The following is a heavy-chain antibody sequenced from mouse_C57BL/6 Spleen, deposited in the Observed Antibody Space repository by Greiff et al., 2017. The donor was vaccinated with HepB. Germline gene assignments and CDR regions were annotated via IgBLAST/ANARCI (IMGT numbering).Heavy chain of an antibody. D-gene: IGHD2-4*01. V-gene: IGHV1-81*01. J-gene: IGHJ2*01. Sequence: QVQLKESGAELARPGASVKLSCKASGYTFTSYGISWVKQRTGQGLEWIGEIYPRSGNTYYNEKFKGKATLTADKSSSTAYMELRSLTSEDSAVYFCARWDDYDRGCYFDYWGQGTTLTVSS. CDR2: IYPRSGNT. CDR1: GYTFTSYG. CDR3: ARWDDYDRGCYFDY.